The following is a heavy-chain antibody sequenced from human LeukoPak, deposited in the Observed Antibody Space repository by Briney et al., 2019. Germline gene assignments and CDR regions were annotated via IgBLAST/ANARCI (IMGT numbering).Heavy chain of an antibody. CDR1: GGSISSSSYY. D-gene: IGHD3-22*01. CDR3: ARPQIKTYYYDSSGYYAALDYFDY. V-gene: IGHV4-39*01. CDR2: IYYSGST. Sequence: SETLSLTCTVSGGSISSSSYYWGWIRQPPGKGLEWIGSIYYSGSTYYNPSLKSRVTISVDTSKNQFSLKLSSVTAADTAVYYCARPQIKTYYYDSSGYYAALDYFDYWGQGTLVTVSS. J-gene: IGHJ4*02.